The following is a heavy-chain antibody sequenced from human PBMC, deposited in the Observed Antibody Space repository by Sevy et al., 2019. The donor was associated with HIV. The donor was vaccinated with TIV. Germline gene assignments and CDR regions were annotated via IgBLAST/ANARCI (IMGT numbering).Heavy chain of an antibody. CDR3: TTVGSPNWGSEAFDI. CDR1: GFTFSIIY. J-gene: IGHJ3*02. V-gene: IGHV3-15*01. CDR2: MKSKTDGGTT. D-gene: IGHD3-16*01. Sequence: GGSLRLSCAASGFTFSIIYMNWVRQSPGKGLEWVGRMKSKTDGGTTDYAAPVKDRFTMSREDSKNTLYLQMNSLKADDTAVYYCTTVGSPNWGSEAFDIWGQGTMVTVSS.